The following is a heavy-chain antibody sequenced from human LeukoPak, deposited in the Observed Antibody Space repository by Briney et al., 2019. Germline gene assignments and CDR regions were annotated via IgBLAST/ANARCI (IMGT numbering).Heavy chain of an antibody. CDR2: IYYSGST. Sequence: PSETLSLTCTVSGGSISSGGYYWSWIRQHPGKGLEWIGYIYYSGSTYYNPSLKSRVTISVDTSKNQFSLKLSSVTAADTAVYYCARPLEYYGPLGAFDIWGQGTMVTVSS. CDR3: ARPLEYYGPLGAFDI. D-gene: IGHD3-10*01. CDR1: GGSISSGGYY. J-gene: IGHJ3*02. V-gene: IGHV4-31*03.